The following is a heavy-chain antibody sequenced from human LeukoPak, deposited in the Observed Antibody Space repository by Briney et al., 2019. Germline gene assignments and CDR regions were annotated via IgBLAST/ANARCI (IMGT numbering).Heavy chain of an antibody. Sequence: SVKVSCKASGGTFSSYAISWVRQAPGQGLEWMGRIIPILGIANYAQKFQGRVTITADKSTSTAYMELSSLRSEDTAVYYCASRPIRGSLPPLPFDYWGQGTLVTVSS. CDR1: GGTFSSYA. V-gene: IGHV1-69*04. CDR3: ASRPIRGSLPPLPFDY. J-gene: IGHJ4*02. D-gene: IGHD1-26*01. CDR2: IIPILGIA.